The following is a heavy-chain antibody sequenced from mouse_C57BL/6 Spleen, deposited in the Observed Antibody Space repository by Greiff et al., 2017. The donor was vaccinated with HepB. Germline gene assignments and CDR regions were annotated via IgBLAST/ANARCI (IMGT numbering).Heavy chain of an antibody. D-gene: IGHD3-2*02. CDR1: GFTFSSYG. V-gene: IGHV5-6*01. Sequence: VKLMESGGDLVKPGGSLKLSCAASGFTFSSYGMSWVRQTPDKRLEWVATISSGGSYTYYPDSVKGRFTISRDNDKNTLYLQMSSLKSEDTAMYYCARKRDSSGSWFAYWGQGTLVTVSA. CDR3: ARKRDSSGSWFAY. CDR2: ISSGGSYT. J-gene: IGHJ3*01.